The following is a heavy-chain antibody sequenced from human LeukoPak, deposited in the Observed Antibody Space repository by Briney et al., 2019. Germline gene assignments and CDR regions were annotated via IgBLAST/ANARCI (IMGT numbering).Heavy chain of an antibody. J-gene: IGHJ6*03. Sequence: GGSLRLSCAASGFSFSRYWMSWVRQAPGKGLEWVANIKQDGSETYYVDSVKGRFTISRDNAQNSLYLQMNSLRAEDTAVYYCARARDFWSGYYTGGGYYMDVWGKGTTVTVSS. V-gene: IGHV3-7*01. CDR3: ARARDFWSGYYTGGGYYMDV. CDR2: IKQDGSET. CDR1: GFSFSRYW. D-gene: IGHD3-3*01.